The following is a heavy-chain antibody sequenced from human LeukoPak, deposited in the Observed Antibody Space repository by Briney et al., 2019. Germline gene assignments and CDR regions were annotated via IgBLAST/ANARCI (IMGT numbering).Heavy chain of an antibody. CDR1: GGSFSGYH. V-gene: IGHV4-34*01. CDR3: ARVRPYYYDSSGYYPWAFDI. Sequence: SETLSLTCGVYGGSFSGYHWNWIRQPPGEGLEWIGEINHSGSTNYNPSLKSRVTISVDTSKNQFSLKLSSVTAADTAVYYCARVRPYYYDSSGYYPWAFDIWGQGTMVTVSS. CDR2: INHSGST. J-gene: IGHJ3*02. D-gene: IGHD3-22*01.